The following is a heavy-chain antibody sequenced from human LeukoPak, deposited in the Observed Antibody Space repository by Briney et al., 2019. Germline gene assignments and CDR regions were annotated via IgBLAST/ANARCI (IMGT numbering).Heavy chain of an antibody. Sequence: GGSLRLSCVASGFTFSSYEMNWVRQAPGKGLEWVSYIRSTGSIIVYADSVKGRFTISRDNAKNSLYLQMNSLRAEDTALYYCARVNDYGGNDDALDIWGQGTMVTVSS. V-gene: IGHV3-48*03. J-gene: IGHJ3*02. D-gene: IGHD4-23*01. CDR1: GFTFSSYE. CDR3: ARVNDYGGNDDALDI. CDR2: IRSTGSII.